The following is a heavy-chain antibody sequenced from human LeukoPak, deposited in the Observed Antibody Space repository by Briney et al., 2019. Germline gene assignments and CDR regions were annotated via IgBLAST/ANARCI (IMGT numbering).Heavy chain of an antibody. CDR1: GGTFSSYA. Sequence: GASVKVSCKASGGTFSSYAISWVRQATGQGLEWMGWMNPNSGNTGYAQKFQGRVTMTRNTSISTAYMELSSLRSEDTAVYYCARGLGYGGKDYWGQGTLVTVSS. D-gene: IGHD4-23*01. V-gene: IGHV1-8*02. J-gene: IGHJ4*02. CDR2: MNPNSGNT. CDR3: ARGLGYGGKDY.